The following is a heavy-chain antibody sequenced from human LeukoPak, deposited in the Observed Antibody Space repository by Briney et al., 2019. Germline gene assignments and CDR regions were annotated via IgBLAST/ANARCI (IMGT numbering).Heavy chain of an antibody. J-gene: IGHJ6*02. V-gene: IGHV4-34*01. D-gene: IGHD2-2*02. CDR1: GGSFSGYY. CDR2: INHSGST. CDR3: ERGHCSSTSCYSVHYYYYGMDV. Sequence: PSETLSLTCAVYGGSFSGYYWSWIRQPPGKGLEWIGEINHSGSTNYNPSLKSRVTISVDTSKNQFSLKLSSVTAADTAVYYCERGHCSSTSCYSVHYYYYGMDVWGQGTTVTVSS.